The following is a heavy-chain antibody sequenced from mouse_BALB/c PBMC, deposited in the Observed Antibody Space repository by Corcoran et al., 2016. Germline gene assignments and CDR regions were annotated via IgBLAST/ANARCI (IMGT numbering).Heavy chain of an antibody. CDR3: ARWDWYFDV. V-gene: IGHV14-3*02. CDR1: GFNIKDTY. CDR2: IDPANGNT. J-gene: IGHJ1*01. Sequence: EGQLQQSGAELVKPGASVKLSCKASGFNIKDTYMHWVKQRPEQGLEWIGRIDPANGNTKYDPKFQGKATITADTSSNTAYLQLSSLTSEDTAVYYCARWDWYFDVWGAGTTVTVSS.